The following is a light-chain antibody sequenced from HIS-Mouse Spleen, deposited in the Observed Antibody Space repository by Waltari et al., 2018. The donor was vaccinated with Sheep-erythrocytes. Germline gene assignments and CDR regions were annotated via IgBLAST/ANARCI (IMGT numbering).Light chain of an antibody. CDR2: DFS. J-gene: IGLJ2*01. Sequence: QSALTQPASVSGSPGQSITISCTGTSSDVGGYNYVSWYQQHPGKAPKLMIYDFSKRPSGVPDRFSGSKSGNTASLTVSGLQAEDEADYYCSSYAGSNNLVFGGGTKLTVL. V-gene: IGLV2-8*01. CDR1: SSDVGGYNY. CDR3: SSYAGSNNLV.